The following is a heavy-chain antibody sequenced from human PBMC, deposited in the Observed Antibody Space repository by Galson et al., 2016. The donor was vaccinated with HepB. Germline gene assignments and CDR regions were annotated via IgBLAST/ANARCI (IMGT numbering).Heavy chain of an antibody. D-gene: IGHD3-3*01. V-gene: IGHV3-23*01. CDR3: AKGDDFWSGYYGGL. CDR1: GFTFSSYG. CDR2: ISGTGGTT. J-gene: IGHJ4*02. Sequence: SLRLSCAASGFTFSSYGMNWVRQAPGKGLEWVSGISGTGGTTYYADSVKGRFTISRDNSKNTLYLRMNSLRAEDTAVYYCAKGDDFWSGYYGGLWGQGTLVTVSS.